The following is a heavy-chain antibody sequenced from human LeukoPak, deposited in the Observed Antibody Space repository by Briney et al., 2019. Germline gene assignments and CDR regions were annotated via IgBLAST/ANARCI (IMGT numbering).Heavy chain of an antibody. Sequence: SETLSLTCAVYGGSFSGYYWSWIRQPPGKGLEWIGEINHSGSTNCNPSLKSRVTISVDTSKNQFSLKLSSVTAADTAVYYCARGLGTAMAVDYWGQGTLVTVSS. D-gene: IGHD5-18*01. J-gene: IGHJ4*02. V-gene: IGHV4-34*01. CDR1: GGSFSGYY. CDR2: INHSGST. CDR3: ARGLGTAMAVDY.